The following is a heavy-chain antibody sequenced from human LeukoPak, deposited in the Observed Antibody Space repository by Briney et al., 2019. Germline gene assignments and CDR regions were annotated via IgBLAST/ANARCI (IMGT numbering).Heavy chain of an antibody. D-gene: IGHD3-3*01. J-gene: IGHJ4*02. CDR1: GFIFSRYW. V-gene: IGHV3-74*01. Sequence: PGGSLRLSCAASGFIFSRYWMHWVRQVPGKGLVWVSRISSDGTNTNYADSVRGRFTISRDNAKNTLYLQMNSLRAEDAAVYYCAGAYDFNQNFDYWGQGTLVTVSS. CDR2: ISSDGTNT. CDR3: AGAYDFNQNFDY.